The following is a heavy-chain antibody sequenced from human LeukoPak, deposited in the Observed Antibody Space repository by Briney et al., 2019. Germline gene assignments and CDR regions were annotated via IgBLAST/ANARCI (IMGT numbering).Heavy chain of an antibody. Sequence: GGSLRLSCAASGFPLSSYAMSWVRQAPGKGLEWVGFIRSKAYGGTTEYAASVKGRFTISRDDSKSIAYLQMNSLKTEDTAVYYCTRVGGLTTVTTLFYMDVWGKGTTVTISS. V-gene: IGHV3-49*04. CDR2: IRSKAYGGTT. D-gene: IGHD4-17*01. CDR3: TRVGGLTTVTTLFYMDV. J-gene: IGHJ6*03. CDR1: GFPLSSYA.